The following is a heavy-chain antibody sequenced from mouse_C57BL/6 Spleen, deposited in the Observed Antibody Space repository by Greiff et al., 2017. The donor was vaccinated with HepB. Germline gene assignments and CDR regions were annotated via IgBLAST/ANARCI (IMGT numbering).Heavy chain of an antibody. Sequence: QVQLQQSGAELARPGASVKMSCKASGYTFTSYTMHWVKQRPGQGLEWIGYINPSSGYTKYNQKFKDKATLTADKSSSTAYMQLSSLTSEDSAVYFCARSGDGYYGSAMDYWGQGTSVTVSS. V-gene: IGHV1-4*01. CDR1: GYTFTSYT. CDR2: INPSSGYT. D-gene: IGHD2-3*01. J-gene: IGHJ4*01. CDR3: ARSGDGYYGSAMDY.